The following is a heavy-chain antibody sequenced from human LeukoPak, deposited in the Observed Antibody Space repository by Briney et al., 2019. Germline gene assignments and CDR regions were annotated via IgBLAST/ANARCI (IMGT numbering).Heavy chain of an antibody. CDR2: ISWDGGST. CDR3: ARDRAQWFGELRDAFDI. CDR1: GFTFDDYT. Sequence: AGGSLRLSCAASGFTFDDYTMHWVRQAPGKGLEWVSLISWDGGSTYYADSVKGRFTISRDNSKNSLYLQMNSLRAEDTAVYYCARDRAQWFGELRDAFDIWGQGTMVTVSS. D-gene: IGHD3-10*01. V-gene: IGHV3-43*01. J-gene: IGHJ3*02.